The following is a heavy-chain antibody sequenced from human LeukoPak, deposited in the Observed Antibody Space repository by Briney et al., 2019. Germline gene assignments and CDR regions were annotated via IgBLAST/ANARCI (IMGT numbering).Heavy chain of an antibody. D-gene: IGHD5-12*01. CDR3: ARLTQWLRLLGYMDV. Sequence: SETVSLTCIVSGGSISGSYWSWIRQPPGKGLEWIGYVYYRGNTNYNPSLKSRVTISVDTSKNQFSLKLSSVTAADTAVYYCARLTQWLRLLGYMDVWGKGTTVTVSS. CDR2: VYYRGNT. CDR1: GGSISGSY. J-gene: IGHJ6*03. V-gene: IGHV4-59*08.